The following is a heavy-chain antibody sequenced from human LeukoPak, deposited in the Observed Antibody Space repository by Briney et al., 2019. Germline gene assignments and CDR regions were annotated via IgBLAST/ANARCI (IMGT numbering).Heavy chain of an antibody. V-gene: IGHV4-34*01. J-gene: IGHJ6*02. Sequence: GXGLEWIGEINHSGSTNYNPSLKSRVTISVDTSKNQFSLKLSSVTAADTAVYYCARQSYYYYGMDVWGQGTTVTVSS. CDR2: INHSGST. CDR3: ARQSYYYYGMDV.